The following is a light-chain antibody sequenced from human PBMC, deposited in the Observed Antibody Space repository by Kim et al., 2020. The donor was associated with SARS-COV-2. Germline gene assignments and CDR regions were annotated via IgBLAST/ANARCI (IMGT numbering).Light chain of an antibody. Sequence: VAATKSTTRSCRASQVVRSYLSWYQQKPGQTPGLLIYDASNRATGIPARFSGGGSGTDFTLTISSLEPEDFAVYYCQQRSNWPGTFGQGTKVDIK. J-gene: IGKJ1*01. CDR2: DAS. CDR1: QVVRSY. V-gene: IGKV3-11*01. CDR3: QQRSNWPGT.